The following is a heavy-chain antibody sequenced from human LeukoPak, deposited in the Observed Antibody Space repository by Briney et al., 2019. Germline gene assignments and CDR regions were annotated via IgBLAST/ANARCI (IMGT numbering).Heavy chain of an antibody. J-gene: IGHJ5*02. CDR3: ARDPPYCTNGVCYTRNWFDP. D-gene: IGHD2-8*01. CDR2: INPNSGGT. CDR1: GYTFTGYY. V-gene: IGHV1-2*02. Sequence: ASVKVSCKASGYTFTGYYMHWVRQAPGQGLEWMGWINPNSGGTNYAQKFQGRVTMTRDTSISTAHMELSRLRSDDTAVYYCARDPPYCTNGVCYTRNWFDPWGQGTLVTVSS.